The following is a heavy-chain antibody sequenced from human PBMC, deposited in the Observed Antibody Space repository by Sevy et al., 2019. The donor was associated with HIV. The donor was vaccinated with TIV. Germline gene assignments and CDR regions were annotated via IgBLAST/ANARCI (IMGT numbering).Heavy chain of an antibody. J-gene: IGHJ4*02. Sequence: GGSLRLSCAASGFTFSNYDMHWVRQAQAKGLEWVAVISHDGNYKTYEDSVKVRFTISRDDFKNTLYLQMSSLRPEDTAVYFCARLFSCGGDCYYLDYWGQGALVTVSS. CDR3: ARLFSCGGDCYYLDY. CDR2: ISHDGNYK. V-gene: IGHV3-30-3*01. CDR1: GFTFSNYD. D-gene: IGHD2-21*02.